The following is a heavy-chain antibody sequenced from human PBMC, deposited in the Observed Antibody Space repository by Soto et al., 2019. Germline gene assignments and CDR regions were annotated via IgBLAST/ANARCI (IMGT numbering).Heavy chain of an antibody. D-gene: IGHD6-6*01. Sequence: GESLKISCKGSGYTFTNYWIGWVRQMPGKGLEWMGIIYPGDSDTRYSPSFQGQVTISADKSISTAYLQWSSLKASDTAMYYCARQQGIAARPGYYYYGMDVWGQGTTVTVSS. CDR2: IYPGDSDT. CDR3: ARQQGIAARPGYYYYGMDV. J-gene: IGHJ6*02. CDR1: GYTFTNYW. V-gene: IGHV5-51*01.